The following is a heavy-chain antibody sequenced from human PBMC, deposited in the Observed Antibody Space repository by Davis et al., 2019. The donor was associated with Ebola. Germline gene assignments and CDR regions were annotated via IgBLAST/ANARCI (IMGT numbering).Heavy chain of an antibody. V-gene: IGHV1-2*02. CDR2: INPNSGGT. D-gene: IGHD4-17*01. CDR3: ARDIIHNYGDPGY. CDR1: GYTFTGYY. Sequence: ASVKVSCKASGYTFTGYYMHWVRQAPGQGLEWMGWINPNSGGTNYAQKFQGRVTMTRDTSISTAYMELSRLRSDDTAVYYCARDIIHNYGDPGYWGQGTLVTVSS. J-gene: IGHJ4*02.